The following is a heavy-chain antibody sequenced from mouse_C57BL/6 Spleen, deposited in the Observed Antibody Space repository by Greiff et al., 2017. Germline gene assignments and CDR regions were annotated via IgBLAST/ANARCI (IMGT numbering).Heavy chain of an antibody. D-gene: IGHD1-1*01. J-gene: IGHJ3*01. V-gene: IGHV1-69*01. CDR1: GYTFTSYW. CDR2: IDPSDSYT. CDR3: ARHYCSSYRFAY. Sequence: QVQLQQPGAELVMPGASVKLSCKASGYTFTSYWMHWVKQRPGQGLEWIGEIDPSDSYTNYNQKFKGKSTLTVDKSSSTAYMQLSSLTSEDSAVYYCARHYCSSYRFAYWGQGTLVTVSA.